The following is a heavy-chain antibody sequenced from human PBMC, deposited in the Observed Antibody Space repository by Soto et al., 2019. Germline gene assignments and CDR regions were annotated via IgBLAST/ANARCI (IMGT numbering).Heavy chain of an antibody. CDR3: ARDGLGGFDY. V-gene: IGHV3-33*01. D-gene: IGHD3-16*01. CDR1: GFTFSSYG. Sequence: QVQLVESGGGVVQPGRSLRLSCAASGFTFSSYGMHWVRQAPGKGLEWVAVIWYDGSNKYYADSVKGRFTISRDNSKNTLYLQMNSLRAEVTAVYYCARDGLGGFDYWGQGTLVTVSS. CDR2: IWYDGSNK. J-gene: IGHJ4*02.